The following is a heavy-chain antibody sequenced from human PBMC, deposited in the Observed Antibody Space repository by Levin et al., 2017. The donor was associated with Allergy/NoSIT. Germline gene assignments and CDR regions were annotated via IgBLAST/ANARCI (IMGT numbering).Heavy chain of an antibody. CDR3: ARGFQGYCSGGSCPYYMDV. CDR2: INHSGST. CDR1: GGSFSGYY. Sequence: PSETLSLTCAVYGGSFSGYYWSWIRQPPGKGLEWIGEINHSGSTNYNPSLKSRVTISVDTSKNQFSLKLSSVTAADTAVYYCARGFQGYCSGGSCPYYMDVWGKGTTVTVSS. D-gene: IGHD2-15*01. V-gene: IGHV4-34*01. J-gene: IGHJ6*03.